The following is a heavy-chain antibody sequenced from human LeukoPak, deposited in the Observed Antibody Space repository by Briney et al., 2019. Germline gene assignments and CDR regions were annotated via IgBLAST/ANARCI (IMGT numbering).Heavy chain of an antibody. D-gene: IGHD3-10*01. V-gene: IGHV4-34*01. CDR1: GGSFSGYY. CDR3: ARALITMVRGVINWFDP. Sequence: SETLSLTCAVYGGSFSGYYWSWIRQPPGKGLEWIGEINHSGSTNYNPSLKSRVTISVDTSKNQFSLELSSVTAADTAVYYCARALITMVRGVINWFDPWGQGTLVTVSS. J-gene: IGHJ5*02. CDR2: INHSGST.